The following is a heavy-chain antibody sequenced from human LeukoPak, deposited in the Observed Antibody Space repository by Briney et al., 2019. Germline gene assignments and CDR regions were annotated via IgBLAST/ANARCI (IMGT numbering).Heavy chain of an antibody. CDR1: GYTFTGHY. CDR3: ARASSTSSNWFDP. CDR2: INPNSGGT. V-gene: IGHV1-2*04. Sequence: ASVKVSCKASGYTFTGHYMHWVRQAPGQGLEWMGWINPNSGGTNYAQKFQGWVTMTRDTSISTAYMELSRLRSDDTAVYYCARASSTSSNWFDPWGQGTLVTVSS. J-gene: IGHJ5*02. D-gene: IGHD2-2*01.